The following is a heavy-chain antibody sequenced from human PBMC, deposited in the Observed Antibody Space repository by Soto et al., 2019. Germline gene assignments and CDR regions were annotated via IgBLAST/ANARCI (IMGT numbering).Heavy chain of an antibody. V-gene: IGHV3-21*01. Sequence: EVQLVESGGGLVKPGGSLRLSCAASGFTFSSYSMNWVRQAPGKGLEWVSSISSSSSYIYYADSVKGRFTISRDNAKNYLYLRMNRLRAEDTAVYYCARDQPGYSYGYGLGYWGQGTLVTVSS. D-gene: IGHD5-18*01. CDR1: GFTFSSYS. CDR2: ISSSSSYI. J-gene: IGHJ4*02. CDR3: ARDQPGYSYGYGLGY.